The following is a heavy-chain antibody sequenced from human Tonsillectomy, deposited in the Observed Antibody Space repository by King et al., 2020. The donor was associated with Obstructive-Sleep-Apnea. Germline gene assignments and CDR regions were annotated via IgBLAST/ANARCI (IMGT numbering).Heavy chain of an antibody. J-gene: IGHJ6*02. V-gene: IGHV1-69*01. D-gene: IGHD7-27*01. Sequence: QLVQSGAEVKKPGSSVKVSCKASGGTFSSDTISWVRQAPGQGLEWMGDIIPIVDTANYAQKFQGRVMITADESTTTAYMELSSLRSEDTAVYYCARAVTGDLPSYYYDGIDVCGQGTTVTVSS. CDR2: IIPIVDTA. CDR1: GGTFSSDT. CDR3: ARAVTGDLPSYYYDGIDV.